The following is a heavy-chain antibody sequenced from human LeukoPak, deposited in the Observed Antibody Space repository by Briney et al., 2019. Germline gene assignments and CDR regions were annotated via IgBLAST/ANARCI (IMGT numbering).Heavy chain of an antibody. Sequence: GGPLRLSCAASGFTFSSYAMSWVRQAPGKGLEWVSAISGSGGSTYYADSVKGRFTISRDNSKSTLYLQMNSLRAEDTAVYYCAKTPPSELVGAREYYFDYWGQGTLVTVSS. V-gene: IGHV3-23*01. CDR1: GFTFSSYA. D-gene: IGHD1-26*01. J-gene: IGHJ4*02. CDR3: AKTPPSELVGAREYYFDY. CDR2: ISGSGGST.